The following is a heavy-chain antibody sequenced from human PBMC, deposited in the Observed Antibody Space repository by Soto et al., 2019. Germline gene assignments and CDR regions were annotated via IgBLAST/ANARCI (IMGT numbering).Heavy chain of an antibody. J-gene: IGHJ6*03. CDR1: GFTLSGYA. CDR2: ISSNGVGT. V-gene: IGHV3-64*01. CDR3: ARRARPDFYYMDV. Sequence: EVQLAESGGGLAQPGGSLRLSCAASGFTLSGYAMDWVRQAPGKGLEYVSGISSNGVGTYYANSVQGRFTISRDNSKNTVYLQMGSLRPEDMAVYYCARRARPDFYYMDVWGKGGTVTVSS. D-gene: IGHD6-6*01.